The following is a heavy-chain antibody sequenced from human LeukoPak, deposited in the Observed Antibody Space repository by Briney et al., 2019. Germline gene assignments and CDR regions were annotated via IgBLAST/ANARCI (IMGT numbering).Heavy chain of an antibody. CDR2: INHSGST. D-gene: IGHD1/OR15-1a*01. Sequence: SETLSLTCAVYGGSFSGYYWSWIRQPPGKGLEWIGEINHSGSTNYNPSLKSRVTISVDTSKNQFSLKLSSVTAADTAVYYCAVTSCPDKGYWGQGTLGTVSS. J-gene: IGHJ4*02. CDR3: AVTSCPDKGY. V-gene: IGHV4-34*01. CDR1: GGSFSGYY.